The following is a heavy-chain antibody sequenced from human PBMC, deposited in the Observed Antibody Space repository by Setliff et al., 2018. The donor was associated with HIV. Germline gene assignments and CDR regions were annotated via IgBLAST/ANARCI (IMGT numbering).Heavy chain of an antibody. Sequence: PSETLSLTCTVSGDSIRGYYWSWIRQPPGKGLEWMGYVFYTGFAAYNPSLKSRLTISVDTSESQFSLTLTSVTAADTAVYYCARQMPIPGIAITPVDYWGQGALVTVS. V-gene: IGHV4-59*08. J-gene: IGHJ4*02. CDR2: VFYTGFA. CDR1: GDSIRGYY. D-gene: IGHD5-12*01. CDR3: ARQMPIPGIAITPVDY.